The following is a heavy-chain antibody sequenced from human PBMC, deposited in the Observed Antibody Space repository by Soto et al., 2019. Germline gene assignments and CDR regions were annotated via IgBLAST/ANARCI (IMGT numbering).Heavy chain of an antibody. CDR3: ARGGYYDSSGARNYHYYGMDV. J-gene: IGHJ6*02. V-gene: IGHV1-18*01. D-gene: IGHD3-22*01. Sequence: ASVKVSCKASGYTFTNYGINWVRQAPGQGLEWMGWASADNGNTNYAQKLQGRVTMTTDTSTRTAYMDIRGLRSDDTAIYYCARGGYYDSSGARNYHYYGMDVWGQGTTVTVSS. CDR2: ASADNGNT. CDR1: GYTFTNYG.